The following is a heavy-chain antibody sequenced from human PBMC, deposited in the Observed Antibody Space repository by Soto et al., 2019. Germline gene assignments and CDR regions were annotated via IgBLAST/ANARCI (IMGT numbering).Heavy chain of an antibody. CDR1: GFTFSSYA. CDR2: ISGSGGST. CDR3: AKDSSSWYGDYYYYGMDV. D-gene: IGHD6-13*01. Sequence: EVQLLESGGGLVQPGGSLRLSCAASGFTFSSYAMSWVRQAPGKGLEWVSAISGSGGSTYYADSVKGRFTISRDNSKNTLYLQRNSLRAEDTAVYYCAKDSSSWYGDYYYYGMDVWGQGTTVTVSS. V-gene: IGHV3-23*01. J-gene: IGHJ6*02.